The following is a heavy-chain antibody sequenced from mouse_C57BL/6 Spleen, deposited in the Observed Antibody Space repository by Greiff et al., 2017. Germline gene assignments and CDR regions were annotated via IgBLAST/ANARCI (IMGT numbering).Heavy chain of an antibody. D-gene: IGHD1-1*01. J-gene: IGHJ3*01. CDR3: ARSDYYGSSFFAY. CDR1: GYTFTDYY. CDR2: IFPGSGST. V-gene: IGHV1-75*01. Sequence: QVQLQQPGPELVKPGASVKISCKASGYTFTDYYINWVKQRPGQGLEWIGWIFPGSGSTYYNEKFKGKATLTVDKSSSTAYMLLSSLTSEDSAVXFCARSDYYGSSFFAYWGQGTLVTVSA.